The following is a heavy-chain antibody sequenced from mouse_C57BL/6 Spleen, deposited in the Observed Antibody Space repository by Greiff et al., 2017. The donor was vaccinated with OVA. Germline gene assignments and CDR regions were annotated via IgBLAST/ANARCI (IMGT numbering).Heavy chain of an antibody. V-gene: IGHV1-82*01. Sequence: VQLQQSGPELVKPGASVKISCKASGYAFSSSWMNWVKQRPGKGLEWIGRIYPGDGDTNYNGKFKGKATLTADKSSSTAYMQLSSLTSEDSAVYFWARSGTAQASFDYWGQGTTLTVSS. CDR1: GYAFSSSW. J-gene: IGHJ2*01. D-gene: IGHD3-2*02. CDR3: ARSGTAQASFDY. CDR2: IYPGDGDT.